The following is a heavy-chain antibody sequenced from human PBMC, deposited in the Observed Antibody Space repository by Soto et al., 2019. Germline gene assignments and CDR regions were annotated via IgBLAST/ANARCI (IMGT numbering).Heavy chain of an antibody. V-gene: IGHV3-23*01. CDR2: ISGSGGST. CDR3: AKKEKIGFLEWPYFDY. D-gene: IGHD3-3*02. J-gene: IGHJ4*02. CDR1: GFTFSSYA. Sequence: GGSLRLSCAASGFTFSSYAMSWVRQAPGKGLEWVSAISGSGGSTYYADSVKGRFTISRDNSKNTLYLQMNSLRAEDTAVYYCAKKEKIGFLEWPYFDYWGQGTLVTVSS.